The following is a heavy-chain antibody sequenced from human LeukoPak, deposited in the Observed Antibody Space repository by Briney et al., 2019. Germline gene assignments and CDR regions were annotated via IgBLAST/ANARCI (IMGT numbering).Heavy chain of an antibody. Sequence: GGSLRLSCAASGFTFSSYAMSLVRQAPGKGLEWVSPNSGSGGSTYYADSVKGRFTISRDNSKNTLYLQMNSLRAEDTAVYYCANALATGYCSGGSCYSGPGYWGQGTLVTVSS. CDR3: ANALATGYCSGGSCYSGPGY. V-gene: IGHV3-23*01. D-gene: IGHD2-15*01. CDR1: GFTFSSYA. CDR2: NSGSGGST. J-gene: IGHJ4*02.